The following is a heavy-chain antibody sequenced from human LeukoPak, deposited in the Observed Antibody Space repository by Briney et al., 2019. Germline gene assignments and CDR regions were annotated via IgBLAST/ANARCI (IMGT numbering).Heavy chain of an antibody. J-gene: IGHJ4*02. D-gene: IGHD1-26*01. Sequence: RGESLKISCKGSVYSFANYFIGWVRQLPGKGLEWMVIISPGDSDTRSSPSFQGQATISADNSISTAYLQWSSLKASDTAMYYCARPTLSGSYYDFDYWGQGTLVPVSS. CDR1: VYSFANYF. V-gene: IGHV5-51*01. CDR3: ARPTLSGSYYDFDY. CDR2: ISPGDSDT.